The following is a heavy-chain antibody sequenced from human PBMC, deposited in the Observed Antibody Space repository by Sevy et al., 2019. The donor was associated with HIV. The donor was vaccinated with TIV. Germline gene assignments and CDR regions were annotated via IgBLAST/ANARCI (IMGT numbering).Heavy chain of an antibody. Sequence: ASVKVSCKASGGTFSSYAISWVRQAPGQGLEWMGGIIPILGTANYAQKFQGRVTITADESTSTAYMELSSLRSEDTAVYYCASDVSDNAFDIWGQGTMVTVSS. J-gene: IGHJ3*02. CDR1: GGTFSSYA. D-gene: IGHD3-16*02. V-gene: IGHV1-69*13. CDR2: IIPILGTA. CDR3: ASDVSDNAFDI.